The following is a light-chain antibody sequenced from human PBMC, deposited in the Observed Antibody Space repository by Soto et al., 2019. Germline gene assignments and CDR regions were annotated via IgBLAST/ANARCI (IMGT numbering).Light chain of an antibody. J-gene: IGKJ4*01. CDR2: ATS. CDR1: QGSGTD. V-gene: IGKV1-6*01. Sequence: AIRMTQSPSSLSASVGDRVTITCRASQGSGTDLGWYQQKPGKAPKLLIYATSILQGGVPSRFSGSGSGTDFTLTISNLQPEDFATYYCLQDHSGLSFGGGTKVEIK. CDR3: LQDHSGLS.